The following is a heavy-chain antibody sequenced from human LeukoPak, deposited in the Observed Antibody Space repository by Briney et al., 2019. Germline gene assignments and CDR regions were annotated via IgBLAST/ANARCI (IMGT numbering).Heavy chain of an antibody. V-gene: IGHV4-4*07. CDR3: ARGSGYYSSFDY. J-gene: IGHJ4*02. CDR1: GGSISSYY. CDR2: IYSTGST. Sequence: SETLSLTCAVSGGSISSYYWSWIRQPAGKGLEWIGRIYSTGSTSYNPSLKSRVTMSVDTSKNQFSLKLSSVTAADTAVYYCARGSGYYSSFDYWGQGTLVTVSS. D-gene: IGHD3-22*01.